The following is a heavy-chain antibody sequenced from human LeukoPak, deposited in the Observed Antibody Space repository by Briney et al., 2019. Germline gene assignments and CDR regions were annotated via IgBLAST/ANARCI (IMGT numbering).Heavy chain of an antibody. D-gene: IGHD3-22*01. CDR2: IYYSGST. CDR1: GGSISSGGYY. J-gene: IGHJ4*02. V-gene: IGHV4-61*08. CDR3: ARDRSSGPFDY. Sequence: SETLSLTCTVSGGSISSGGYYWSWIRQHPGKGLEWIGYIYYSGSTNYNPSLKSRVTISVDTSKNQFSLKLSSVTAADTAVYYCARDRSSGPFDYWGQGTLVTVSS.